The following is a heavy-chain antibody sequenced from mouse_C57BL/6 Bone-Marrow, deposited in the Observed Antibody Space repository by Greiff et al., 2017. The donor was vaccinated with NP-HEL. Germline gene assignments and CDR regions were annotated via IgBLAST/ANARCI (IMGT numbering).Heavy chain of an antibody. V-gene: IGHV1-64*01. CDR1: GYTFTSYW. CDR3: ARSRWLLFGSYFDY. CDR2: IHPNSGST. Sequence: VQLQQSGAELVKPGASVKLSCKASGYTFTSYWMHWVKQRPGQGLEWIGMIHPNSGSTNYNEKFKSKATLTVDKSSSTAYMQLSSLTSEDSAVYYCARSRWLLFGSYFDYWGQGTTLTVSS. J-gene: IGHJ2*01. D-gene: IGHD2-3*01.